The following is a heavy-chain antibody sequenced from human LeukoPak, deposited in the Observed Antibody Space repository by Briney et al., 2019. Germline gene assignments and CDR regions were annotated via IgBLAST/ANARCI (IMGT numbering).Heavy chain of an antibody. J-gene: IGHJ3*02. D-gene: IGHD1-26*01. Sequence: GGSLRLSCAASGFTFSSYWMTWVRQAPGKGLEWVANIKQDGSKKNYMDSVKGRFTISRDNAKNSLYLQMNSLRAEDTAVYYCARGGLRGSYPLDAFDIWGQGTMVTVSS. CDR3: ARGGLRGSYPLDAFDI. V-gene: IGHV3-7*03. CDR1: GFTFSSYW. CDR2: IKQDGSKK.